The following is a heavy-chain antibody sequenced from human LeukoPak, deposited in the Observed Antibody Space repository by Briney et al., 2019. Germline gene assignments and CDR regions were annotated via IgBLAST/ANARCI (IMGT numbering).Heavy chain of an antibody. D-gene: IGHD3-22*01. CDR2: INHSGST. J-gene: IGHJ6*02. CDR3: AREVVVVIPGDYYYYGMDV. V-gene: IGHV4-34*01. CDR1: GGSFSGYY. Sequence: SETLSLTCAVYGGSFSGYYWSWLRQPPGKGLEWIGEINHSGSTNYNPSLKSRVTISVDTSKNQFSLKLSSVTAADTAVYYCAREVVVVIPGDYYYYGMDVWGQGTTVTVSS.